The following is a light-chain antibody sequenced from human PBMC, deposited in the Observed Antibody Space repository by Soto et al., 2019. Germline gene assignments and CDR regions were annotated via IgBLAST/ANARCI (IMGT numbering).Light chain of an antibody. CDR2: DVN. Sequence: QAALAPPASVTGSHAQSITVYFTGVSTDVGDSTYVTWYQQHPGKAPRLIIFDVNNRPSGVSPRFSGSKSGNTASLTISGLQAEDEAHYFCTSYRRGPLYVFGNGTKV. J-gene: IGLJ1*01. CDR3: TSYRRGPLYV. V-gene: IGLV2-14*03. CDR1: STDVGDSTY.